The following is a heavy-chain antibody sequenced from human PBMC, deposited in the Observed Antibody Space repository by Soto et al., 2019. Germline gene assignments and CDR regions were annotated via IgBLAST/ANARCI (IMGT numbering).Heavy chain of an antibody. J-gene: IGHJ3*02. V-gene: IGHV1-18*01. D-gene: IGHD4-17*01. CDR3: ARDSDYGGNSDAFDI. Sequence: ASVKVSCKASGYTFTSYGISWVRQAPEQGLEWMGWISAYNGNTNYAQKLQGRVTMTTDTSTSTAYMELRSLRSDDTAVYYCARDSDYGGNSDAFDIWGQGTMVTVSS. CDR2: ISAYNGNT. CDR1: GYTFTSYG.